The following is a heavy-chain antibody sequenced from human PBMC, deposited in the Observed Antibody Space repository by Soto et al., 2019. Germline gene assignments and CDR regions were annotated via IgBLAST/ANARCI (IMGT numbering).Heavy chain of an antibody. CDR1: GFSLNTAEVG. V-gene: IGHV2-5*02. Sequence: QITLKESGPALVKPTQTLTLTCSFSGFSLNTAEVGVGWFRQPPGKALEWLALIYWDDDKRYSPSLMSRLTVTKDTSKDQVVLTLTGMYPVDTATYYCAHRLYGSRTTCHFDSWGQGTLVTVSS. CDR3: AHRLYGSRTTCHFDS. D-gene: IGHD1-26*01. J-gene: IGHJ4*02. CDR2: IYWDDDK.